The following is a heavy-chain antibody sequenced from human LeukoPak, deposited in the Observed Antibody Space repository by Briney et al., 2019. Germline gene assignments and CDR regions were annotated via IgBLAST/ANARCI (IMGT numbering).Heavy chain of an antibody. V-gene: IGHV3-7*01. J-gene: IGHJ3*01. D-gene: IGHD1-26*01. CDR3: ARDASSGTYFSYAFDV. CDR1: DFSFSTNW. Sequence: GGSLRLSCAASDFSFSTNWMSWVRQAPGKGLEWVANIKQDGSAVYYVDSVKGRFTISRDNAKNSLYLQMNTLRAEDTAIYYCARDASSGTYFSYAFDVWGLGTMVTVSS. CDR2: IKQDGSAV.